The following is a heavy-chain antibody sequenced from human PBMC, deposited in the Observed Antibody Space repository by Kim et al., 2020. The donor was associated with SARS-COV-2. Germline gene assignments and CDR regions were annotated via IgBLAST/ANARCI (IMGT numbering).Heavy chain of an antibody. Sequence: SVKVSCKASGGTFSSYAISWVRQAPGQGLEWMGGIIPIFGTANYAQKFQGRVTITADESTSTAYMELSSLRSEDTAVYYCARTNDSSGYYYVAFDYWGQGTLVTVSS. V-gene: IGHV1-69*13. D-gene: IGHD3-22*01. CDR3: ARTNDSSGYYYVAFDY. CDR1: GGTFSSYA. CDR2: IIPIFGTA. J-gene: IGHJ4*02.